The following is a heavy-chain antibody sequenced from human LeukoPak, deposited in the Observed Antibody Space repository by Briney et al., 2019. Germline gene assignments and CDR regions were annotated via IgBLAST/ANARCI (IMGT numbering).Heavy chain of an antibody. Sequence: GPLRLSCAASGFTFSRYAMTWVRQAPGKGLEWVSAIGDSGRNTYYADSVRGRFTISRDNSKNTLYLQMNSLRAEDTAIYYCAKDPMLRGATYDYWGQGTLVTVSS. J-gene: IGHJ4*02. D-gene: IGHD3-10*01. CDR1: GFTFSRYA. V-gene: IGHV3-23*01. CDR3: AKDPMLRGATYDY. CDR2: IGDSGRNT.